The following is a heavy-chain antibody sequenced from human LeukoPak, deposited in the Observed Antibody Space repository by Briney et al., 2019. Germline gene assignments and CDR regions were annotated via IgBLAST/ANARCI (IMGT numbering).Heavy chain of an antibody. CDR3: ARGGYCSGGSCGTDY. J-gene: IGHJ4*02. V-gene: IGHV3-21*01. CDR1: GFTFSTYT. CDR2: ISSSSSYI. Sequence: PGGSLRLSCAASGFTFSTYTMNWVRQAPGKGLQWVPSISSSSSYIYYADSVKGRFTISRDNAQNSLYLQMNSLRAEDTAVYYCARGGYCSGGSCGTDYWGQGTLVTVSS. D-gene: IGHD2-15*01.